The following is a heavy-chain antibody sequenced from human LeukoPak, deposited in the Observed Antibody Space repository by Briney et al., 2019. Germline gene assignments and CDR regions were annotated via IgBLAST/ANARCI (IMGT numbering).Heavy chain of an antibody. V-gene: IGHV3-7*01. CDR2: INQDASEK. J-gene: IGHJ4*02. CDR3: ARESTGFSIDY. Sequence: SGGSLRLSCAAFGFTFSSHWMSWVRQAPGKGLEWVANINQDASEKYYVNSVKGRFTISRDNVKNSLYLQMNSLRAEDTAVYFCARESTGFSIDYWGQGTLVTVSS. D-gene: IGHD1-14*01. CDR1: GFTFSSHW.